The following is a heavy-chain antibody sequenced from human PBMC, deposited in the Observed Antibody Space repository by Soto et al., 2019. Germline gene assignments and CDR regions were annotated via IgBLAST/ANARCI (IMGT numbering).Heavy chain of an antibody. CDR3: ARDLPYSSPTLGGMDV. J-gene: IGHJ6*02. Sequence: GGSLILSWASSGFTFSSYSMNWVRHATGKGLEWVSYISSSSTIYYAYSVKGRFTISRDNAKNSLYLQMNSLRDEDTAVYYCARDLPYSSPTLGGMDVWGQGTTVTVSS. V-gene: IGHV3-48*02. D-gene: IGHD6-13*01. CDR1: GFTFSSYS. CDR2: ISSSSTI.